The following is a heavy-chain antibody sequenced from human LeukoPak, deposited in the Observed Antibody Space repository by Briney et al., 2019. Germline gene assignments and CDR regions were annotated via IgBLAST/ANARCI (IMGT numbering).Heavy chain of an antibody. V-gene: IGHV1-8*01. CDR2: MNPNSGNT. CDR3: ARGLGTTVTSYYYYCYYMDV. D-gene: IGHD4-17*01. Sequence: GSSVKVSCKASGYTFTSYDINWVRQATGQGLEWMGWMNPNSGNTGYAQKFQGRVTMTRNTSISTAYMELSSLRSEDTAAYYCARGLGTTVTSYYYYCYYMDVWGKGTTVTVS. J-gene: IGHJ6*03. CDR1: GYTFTSYD.